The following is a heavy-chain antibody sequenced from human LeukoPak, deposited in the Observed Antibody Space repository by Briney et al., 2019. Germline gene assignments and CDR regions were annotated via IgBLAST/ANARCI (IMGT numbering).Heavy chain of an antibody. D-gene: IGHD3-10*01. Sequence: SETLSLTCTVSGGSLSSYYWSWIRQPPGKGLEWIGYIYYTGSTNYSPSLKSRVTISVDTSKNQFSLKLSSVTAADTAVYYCARLRRYASGTYYNDYWGQGTLVTVSS. CDR2: IYYTGST. CDR1: GGSLSSYY. V-gene: IGHV4-59*08. J-gene: IGHJ4*02. CDR3: ARLRRYASGTYYNDY.